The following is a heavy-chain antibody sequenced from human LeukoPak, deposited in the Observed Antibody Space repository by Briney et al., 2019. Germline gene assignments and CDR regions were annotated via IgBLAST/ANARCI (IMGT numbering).Heavy chain of an antibody. Sequence: ASVKVSCKASGYTLTGYYMHWVRQAPGQGLEWMGWINPNSGGTNYAQKFQGRVTMTRDTSISTAYMELSRLRSDDTAVYYCARDNHYYGSGSYLPSDYWGQGTLVTVSS. D-gene: IGHD3-10*01. J-gene: IGHJ4*02. CDR2: INPNSGGT. CDR3: ARDNHYYGSGSYLPSDY. CDR1: GYTLTGYY. V-gene: IGHV1-2*02.